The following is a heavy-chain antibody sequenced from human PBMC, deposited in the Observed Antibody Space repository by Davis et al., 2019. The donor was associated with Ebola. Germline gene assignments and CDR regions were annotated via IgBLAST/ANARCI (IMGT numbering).Heavy chain of an antibody. V-gene: IGHV4-30-4*02. CDR2: IYYSGST. J-gene: IGHJ5*02. Sequence: SETLSLTCTVSAGSISSGDYYWSWIRQPPGKGPEWIGSIYYSGSTYYTPSLKSRVTISVDTSKNQFSLKLHSVTAADTALYYCSRFIVGPTNWFDPWGQGALVTVSS. CDR3: SRFIVGPTNWFDP. CDR1: AGSISSGDYY. D-gene: IGHD2-21*01.